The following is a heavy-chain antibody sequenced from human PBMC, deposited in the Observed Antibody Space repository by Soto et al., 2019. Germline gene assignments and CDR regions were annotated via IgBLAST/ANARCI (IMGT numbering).Heavy chain of an antibody. V-gene: IGHV3-30*18. CDR3: AKVPSSYYDSSGSPAY. CDR1: GFTFSSYG. J-gene: IGHJ4*02. Sequence: GGSLRLSCAASGFTFSSYGMHWVRQAPGKGLEWVAVISYDGSNKYYADSVKGRFTISRDNSKNTLYLQMNSLRAEDTAVYYCAKVPSSYYDSSGSPAYWGQGTLVTVSS. CDR2: ISYDGSNK. D-gene: IGHD3-22*01.